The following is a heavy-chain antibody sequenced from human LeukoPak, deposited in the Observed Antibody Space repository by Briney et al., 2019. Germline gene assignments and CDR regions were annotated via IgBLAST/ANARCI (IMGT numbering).Heavy chain of an antibody. J-gene: IGHJ6*04. Sequence: PGGSLRLSCAAFGFIFSNYAMSWVRQAPGKGLEWVSSITGSGADKYYADSVKGQFTISRDNSKNTVYLQMNSLTVEDTAVYYCVKICRTTSCYASSDAWGRGTTVIVSS. CDR3: VKICRTTSCYASSDA. D-gene: IGHD2-2*01. V-gene: IGHV3-23*01. CDR2: ITGSGADK. CDR1: GFIFSNYA.